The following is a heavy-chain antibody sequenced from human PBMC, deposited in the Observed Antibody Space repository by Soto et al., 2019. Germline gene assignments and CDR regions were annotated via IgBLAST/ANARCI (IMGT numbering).Heavy chain of an antibody. CDR1: GGSISSGDYS. Sequence: QLQLQESGSGLVKPSQTLSLTCAVSGGSISSGDYSWSWIRQPPGKGLEWIGYIYHSGSTYYNPSLRSRVTISVDRSKNQFSLKLSSVTVADTAVYYCARISNSWEVDVWGKGTTVTVSS. V-gene: IGHV4-30-2*01. D-gene: IGHD6-13*01. CDR3: ARISNSWEVDV. CDR2: IYHSGST. J-gene: IGHJ6*04.